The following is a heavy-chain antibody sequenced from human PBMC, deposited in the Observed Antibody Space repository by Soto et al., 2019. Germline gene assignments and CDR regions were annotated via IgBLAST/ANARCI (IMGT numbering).Heavy chain of an antibody. CDR2: ISAHNGNT. CDR1: GYTFTSYG. Sequence: QVHLVQSGAEVKKPGASVKVSCKASGYTFTSYGITWVRQAPGQGLEWMGWISAHNGNTDYAQKLQGRDIVTRDTCTSTAYMALRSLRSDDTGVYYCARGRYGDYWGQGALVTVSS. CDR3: ARGRYGDY. V-gene: IGHV1-18*01. D-gene: IGHD1-1*01. J-gene: IGHJ4*02.